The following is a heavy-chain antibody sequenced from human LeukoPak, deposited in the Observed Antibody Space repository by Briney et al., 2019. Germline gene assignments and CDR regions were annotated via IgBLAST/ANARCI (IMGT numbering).Heavy chain of an antibody. CDR1: GGSVSGYY. V-gene: IGHV4-34*01. CDR3: ARSGYSYGYYWYFDL. CDR2: INHSGIT. J-gene: IGHJ2*01. D-gene: IGHD5-18*01. Sequence: PSETLSLTCAVYGGSVSGYYWSWIRQPPRKRLEWIGEINHSGITNYNPSLKRRVTISVDTSKNQFSPKLSSVTAADTAVYYCARSGYSYGYYWYFDLWGRSTLVTVSS.